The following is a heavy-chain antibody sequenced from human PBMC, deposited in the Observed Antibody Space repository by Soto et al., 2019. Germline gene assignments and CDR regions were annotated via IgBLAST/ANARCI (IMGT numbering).Heavy chain of an antibody. CDR3: ATQGRSVDRTGSYPNWLDP. J-gene: IGHJ5*02. Sequence: SETLSLTCFVSGGSISRSTYYWAWIRQPPGKGLEWIGSMYYGGSIYYNPSLKSRVTISADTSKNQFSLKLNSVTAAETAVYYCATQGRSVDRTGSYPNWLDPWGQGTLVTVSS. D-gene: IGHD5-12*01. V-gene: IGHV4-39*01. CDR1: GGSISRSTYY. CDR2: MYYGGSI.